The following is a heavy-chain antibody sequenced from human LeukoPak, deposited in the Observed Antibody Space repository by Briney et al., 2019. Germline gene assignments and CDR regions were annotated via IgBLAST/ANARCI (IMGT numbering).Heavy chain of an antibody. D-gene: IGHD1-26*01. CDR1: GGSISSGGYS. Sequence: PSETLSLTCAVSGGSISSGGYSWSWIRQPPGKGLEWIGYIYHSGSTYYNPSLKSRVTISADRSKNQFSLRLSSVTAADTAVYYCARIIVGATPTFDYWGQGTLVTVSS. V-gene: IGHV4-30-2*01. CDR3: ARIIVGATPTFDY. CDR2: IYHSGST. J-gene: IGHJ4*02.